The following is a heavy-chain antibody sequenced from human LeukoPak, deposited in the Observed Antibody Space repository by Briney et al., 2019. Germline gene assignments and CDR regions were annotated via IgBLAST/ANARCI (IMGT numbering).Heavy chain of an antibody. CDR2: ISGSGGST. V-gene: IGHV3-23*01. CDR1: GFTFSSYA. J-gene: IGHJ4*02. CDR3: AKGLIAARPFDY. D-gene: IGHD6-6*01. Sequence: GGSLRLSCAASGFTFSSYAMSGVGQAPGKGLKWVSAISGSGGSTYYADSVKGRFTISRDNSKNTLYLQMNSLRAEDTAVYYCAKGLIAARPFDYWGQGTLVTVSS.